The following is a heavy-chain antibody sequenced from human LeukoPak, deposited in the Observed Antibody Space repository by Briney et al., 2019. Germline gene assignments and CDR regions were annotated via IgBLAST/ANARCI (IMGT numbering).Heavy chain of an antibody. CDR2: IYYSGST. CDR1: GGSISSYY. CDR3: ARGFELFIDY. Sequence: PSETLSLTRTVSGGSISSYYWSWIRQPPGKGLEWIGYIYYSGSTNYNPSLKSRVTISVDTSKNQFSLKLSSVTAADTAVYYCARGFELFIDYWGQGTLVTVSS. D-gene: IGHD1-26*01. J-gene: IGHJ4*02. V-gene: IGHV4-59*01.